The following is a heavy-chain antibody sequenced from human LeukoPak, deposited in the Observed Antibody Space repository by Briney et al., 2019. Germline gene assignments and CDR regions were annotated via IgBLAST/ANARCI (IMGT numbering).Heavy chain of an antibody. Sequence: SETLSLTCAVSGGSITSYYWSWIRQPPGKGLEWIGYISYSGTTNYNPSLKSRVTISADTSNNQLSLKLSSVTAADTAVYYCARRAGSGYDGGWFDPWGQGTLVSVSS. CDR3: ARRAGSGYDGGWFDP. CDR1: GGSITSYY. D-gene: IGHD5-12*01. V-gene: IGHV4-59*08. J-gene: IGHJ5*02. CDR2: ISYSGTT.